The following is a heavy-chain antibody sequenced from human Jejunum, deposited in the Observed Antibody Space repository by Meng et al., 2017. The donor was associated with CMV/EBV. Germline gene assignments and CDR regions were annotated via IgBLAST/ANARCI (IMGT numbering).Heavy chain of an antibody. V-gene: IGHV3-48*03. CDR1: GFTFSSYE. Sequence: SGFTFSSYEMNWVRQIPGTGLEWISYIIASSTAIYYAGSVQGRFTISRDNVKNSLYLLMESLRAEDTAIYYCVRGGSSATLKYFDYWGQGALVTVSS. J-gene: IGHJ4*02. CDR2: IIASSTAI. D-gene: IGHD2/OR15-2a*01. CDR3: VRGGSSATLKYFDY.